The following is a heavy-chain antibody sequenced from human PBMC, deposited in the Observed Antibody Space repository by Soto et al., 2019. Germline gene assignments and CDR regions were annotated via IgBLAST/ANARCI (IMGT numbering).Heavy chain of an antibody. D-gene: IGHD1-26*01. CDR2: IGASGAST. Sequence: EVLLLESGGGLVQPGGSLRLSCEASGFSFSSFAMNWVRQAPGKGLEWVSAIGASGASTYYADSVEGRFTISRDNSRNTLYLQLTTLIAEDTAVYYCAKGVELDVWGNGTTVTVSS. CDR1: GFSFSSFA. J-gene: IGHJ6*04. V-gene: IGHV3-23*01. CDR3: AKGVELDV.